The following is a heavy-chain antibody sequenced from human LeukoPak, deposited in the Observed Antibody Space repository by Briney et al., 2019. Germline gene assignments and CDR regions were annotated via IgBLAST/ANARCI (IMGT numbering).Heavy chain of an antibody. J-gene: IGHJ5*02. CDR2: MNPNSGNT. CDR1: GYTFTSYD. Sequence: ASVKVSCKASGYTFTSYDINWVRQATGQGLEWMGWMNPNSGNTGYAQKFQGRVTITRNTSISTAYMELSSLRSEDTAVYYCARGGCSSTSCYSAVNWFDPWGQGTLVTVSS. D-gene: IGHD2-2*01. CDR3: ARGGCSSTSCYSAVNWFDP. V-gene: IGHV1-8*03.